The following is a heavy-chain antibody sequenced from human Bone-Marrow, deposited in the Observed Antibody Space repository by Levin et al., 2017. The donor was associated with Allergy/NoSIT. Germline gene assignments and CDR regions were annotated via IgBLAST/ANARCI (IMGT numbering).Heavy chain of an antibody. D-gene: IGHD5-18*01. CDR2: IYDSGGRT. J-gene: IGHJ4*02. CDR3: ARGRGFGYGIDY. Sequence: RSQTLSLPCTVSGGSVRSGNHYWSWIRQSPGKELEWIGLIYDSGGRTNYNWSLKSRVTLSMDTSKNQFSLKLSSFTAADTAVYYCARGRGFGYGIDYWGQGTLVTVSS. V-gene: IGHV4-61*01. CDR1: GGSVRSGNHY.